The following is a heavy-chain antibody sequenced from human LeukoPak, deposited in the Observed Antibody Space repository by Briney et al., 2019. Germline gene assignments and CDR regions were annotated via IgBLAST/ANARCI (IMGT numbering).Heavy chain of an antibody. D-gene: IGHD2-2*03. J-gene: IGHJ4*02. CDR1: GFTFSTYS. V-gene: IGHV3-48*01. Sequence: GGSLRLSCAASGFTFSTYSMTWVRQAPGKGLEWVSYISSSSSTIYYAGSVKGRFAISRDNAKNSLYLQMNSLRAEDTAVYYCARDVMDIVVVPASDYWGQGTLVTVSS. CDR2: ISSSSSTI. CDR3: ARDVMDIVVVPASDY.